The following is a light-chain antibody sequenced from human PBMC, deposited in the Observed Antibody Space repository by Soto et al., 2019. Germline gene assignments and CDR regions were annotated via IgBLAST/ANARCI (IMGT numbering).Light chain of an antibody. V-gene: IGLV2-14*01. J-gene: IGLJ1*01. CDR1: SSDIGDYNY. CDR3: CSYTGSGTLI. CDR2: DVS. Sequence: QSALTQPASVSGSPGQSITISCVGTSSDIGDYNYVSWYQQHPGKVPKVIIYDVSNRPSGVSYRFSATKSGNTASLTFSGLQAEDEADYYCCSYTGSGTLIFGTGTKVTVL.